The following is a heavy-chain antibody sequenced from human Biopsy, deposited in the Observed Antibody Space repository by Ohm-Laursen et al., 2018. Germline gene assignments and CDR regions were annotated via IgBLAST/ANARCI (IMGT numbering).Heavy chain of an antibody. J-gene: IGHJ4*02. CDR2: INPSGSTT. D-gene: IGHD6-19*01. CDR3: ARNTGWYGDLYYFDY. V-gene: IGHV1-46*01. Sequence: TVKVSCKASGYSFTSYYMHWVRQAPGQGLEWMGMINPSGSTTSYPQIFQGRVTMTRDTSKSTVYMELSSLRSADTAVYFCARNTGWYGDLYYFDYWGQGTLVTVSS. CDR1: GYSFTSYY.